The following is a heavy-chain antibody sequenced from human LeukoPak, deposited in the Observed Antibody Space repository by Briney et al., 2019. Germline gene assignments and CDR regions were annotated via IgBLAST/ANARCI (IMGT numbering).Heavy chain of an antibody. J-gene: IGHJ5*01. D-gene: IGHD1-26*01. CDR1: GDSVSTNSAT. CDR2: TYYRSKWNN. V-gene: IGHV6-1*01. CDR3: ARLVGAAWFDS. Sequence: SQTLSLACAISGDSVSTNSATWTWLRQSPSRGLEWLGRTYYRSKWNNDYAVSMKSRMTINPDTSKNQFSLQLNSVTPEDTAVYYCARLVGAAWFDSWGQGTLVTVSS.